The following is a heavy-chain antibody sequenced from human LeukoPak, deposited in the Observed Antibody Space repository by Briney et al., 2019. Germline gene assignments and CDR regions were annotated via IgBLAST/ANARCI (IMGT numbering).Heavy chain of an antibody. V-gene: IGHV3-23*01. J-gene: IGHJ4*02. CDR2: ISGSGGST. D-gene: IGHD3-9*01. CDR1: GFTFSSYA. CDR3: AKGGSGYYDILTGYFRPDY. Sequence: GGSLRLPCAASGFTFSSYAMSWVRQAPGKGLEWVSAISGSGGSTYYADSVKGRFTISRDNSKNTLYLQMNSLRAEDTAVYYCAKGGSGYYDILTGYFRPDYWGQGTLVTVSS.